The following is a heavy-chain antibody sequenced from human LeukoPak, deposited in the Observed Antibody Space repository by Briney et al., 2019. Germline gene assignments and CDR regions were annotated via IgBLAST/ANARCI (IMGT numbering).Heavy chain of an antibody. Sequence: GASVKVSCKASGYTFNTHAIHWVRQAPGQRLEWMGWINAGNGNTKYSQKFQGRVTITRDTSASTAYLELSSLRSEDTAVYYCARGRQPYYYDSSGYYYGDYWGQGTLVTVSS. J-gene: IGHJ4*02. CDR1: GYTFNTHA. CDR2: INAGNGNT. CDR3: ARGRQPYYYDSSGYYYGDY. D-gene: IGHD3-22*01. V-gene: IGHV1-3*01.